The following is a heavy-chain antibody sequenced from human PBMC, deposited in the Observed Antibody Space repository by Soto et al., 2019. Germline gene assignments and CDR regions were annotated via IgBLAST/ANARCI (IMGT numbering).Heavy chain of an antibody. J-gene: IGHJ5*02. CDR3: AKSNWFDP. CDR1: GFTFSSYW. CDR2: IESDGSSP. V-gene: IGHV3-74*01. Sequence: GGSLRLSCAASGFTFSSYWMHWVRQAPGKGLVWVSRIESDGSSPIYADSVKGRFTISRDNAKNTLYLQMNSLRAEDTAVYYCAKSNWFDPWGQGALVTVSS.